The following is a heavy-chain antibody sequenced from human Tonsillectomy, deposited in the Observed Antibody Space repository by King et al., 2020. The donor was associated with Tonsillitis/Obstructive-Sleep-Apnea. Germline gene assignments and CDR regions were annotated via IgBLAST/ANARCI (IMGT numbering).Heavy chain of an antibody. J-gene: IGHJ4*02. CDR1: GGSISSSSYY. CDR2: IYYSGST. D-gene: IGHD3-22*01. CDR3: ARCDAVVVITFDY. Sequence: QLQESGPGLVKPSETLSLTCTVSGGSISSSSYYWGWIRQPPGKGLEWIGSIYYSGSTYYNPSLKSRVTISVDTSKNQFSLKLSSVTAADTAVYYCARCDAVVVITFDYWGQGTLVTVSS. V-gene: IGHV4-39*01.